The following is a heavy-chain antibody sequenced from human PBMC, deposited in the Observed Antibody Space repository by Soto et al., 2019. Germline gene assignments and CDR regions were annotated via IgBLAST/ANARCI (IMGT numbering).Heavy chain of an antibody. CDR1: GGSISSGGYY. J-gene: IGHJ4*02. CDR3: ARAPSSNYDSSGPTHFDY. V-gene: IGHV4-31*03. Sequence: LSLTCTVSGGSISSGGYYWSWIRQHPGKGLEWIGYIYYSGSTYYNPSLKSRVTISVDTSKNQFSLKLSSVTAADTAVYYCARAPSSNYDSSGPTHFDYWGQGTLVTVSS. D-gene: IGHD3-22*01. CDR2: IYYSGST.